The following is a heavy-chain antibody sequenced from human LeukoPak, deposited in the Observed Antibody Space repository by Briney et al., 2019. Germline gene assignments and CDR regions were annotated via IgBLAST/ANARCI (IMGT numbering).Heavy chain of an antibody. D-gene: IGHD1-20*01. V-gene: IGHV3-49*04. J-gene: IGHJ4*02. CDR3: SRGLTGSLYYFDF. CDR1: GFSFGDST. CDR2: IRSEVRGGTT. Sequence: GGSLRLSCITSGFSFGDSTLNWVRQPPGKGLEWVGLIRSEVRGGTTDYAASVKGRFTISRDDSKSIAYLQMNSLITEDTAVYFCSRGLTGSLYYFDFWGQGTLVTVSS.